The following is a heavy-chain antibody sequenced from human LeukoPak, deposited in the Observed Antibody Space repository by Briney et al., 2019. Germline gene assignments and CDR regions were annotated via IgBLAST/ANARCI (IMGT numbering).Heavy chain of an antibody. CDR3: ARHRNDYGGNSFGD. D-gene: IGHD4-23*01. CDR2: LYYTGST. V-gene: IGHV4-59*08. J-gene: IGHJ4*02. Sequence: SETLSLTCSVSGYSITSYYWSWIRQPPGKGLEWIGYLYYTGSTNYNPSLKSRATISVDTSKNHFSLELSSVTAADTAVYFCARHRNDYGGNSFGDWGQGTPVTVSS. CDR1: GYSITSYY.